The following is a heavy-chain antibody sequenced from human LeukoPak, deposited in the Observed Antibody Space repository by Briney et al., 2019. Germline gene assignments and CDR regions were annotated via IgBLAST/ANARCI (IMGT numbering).Heavy chain of an antibody. V-gene: IGHV3-23*01. CDR1: GFTFSSYA. CDR2: ISGSGGST. Sequence: PGGSLRLSCAASGFTFSSYAMSWVRQAPGKGLEWVSAISGSGGSTYYADSVKGRFTISRDNSKHTLYLQMNSLRAEDTAVYYCAAGGSGSYWWFDPWGQGTLVTVSS. D-gene: IGHD3-10*01. J-gene: IGHJ5*02. CDR3: AAGGSGSYWWFDP.